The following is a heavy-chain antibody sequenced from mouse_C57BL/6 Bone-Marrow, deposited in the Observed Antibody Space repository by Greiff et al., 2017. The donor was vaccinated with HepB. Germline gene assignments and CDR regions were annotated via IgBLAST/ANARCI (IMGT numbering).Heavy chain of an antibody. CDR1: GYSITSGYD. J-gene: IGHJ4*01. D-gene: IGHD6-5*01. Sequence: EVQLQESGPGMVKPSQSLSLTCTVSGYSITSGYDWHWIRHFPGNKLEWMGYISYSGSTNYNPSLKSRISITHDTSKNHFFLKLNSVTTEDTATYYCARGLIYYGMDYWGQGTSVTVSS. CDR3: ARGLIYYGMDY. V-gene: IGHV3-1*01. CDR2: ISYSGST.